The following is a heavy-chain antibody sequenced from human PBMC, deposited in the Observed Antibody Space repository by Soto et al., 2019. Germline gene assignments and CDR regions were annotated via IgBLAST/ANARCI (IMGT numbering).Heavy chain of an antibody. J-gene: IGHJ4*02. V-gene: IGHV4-34*11. CDR1: GGSFSSYY. D-gene: IGHD1-1*01. CDR2: IYYSGST. Sequence: PSDTLSLTCAVYGGSFSSYYWSWLRQPPGKGLEWIGYIYYSGSTTYNPSLESRASLPLDISQSQLSLTLTSVPAADTAVYFCARASLEPTLRFFDSWGQGALATVSS. CDR3: ARASLEPTLRFFDS.